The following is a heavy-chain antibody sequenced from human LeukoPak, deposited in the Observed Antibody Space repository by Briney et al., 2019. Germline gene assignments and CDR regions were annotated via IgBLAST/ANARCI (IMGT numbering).Heavy chain of an antibody. CDR3: ARGPGSMAFDI. CDR1: GFTFSSYS. V-gene: IGHV3-21*01. J-gene: IGHJ3*02. D-gene: IGHD2/OR15-2a*01. CDR2: ISSSSSYI. Sequence: GGSLRLSCAASGFTFSSYSMNWVRQAPGKGLEWVSSISSSSSYIYYADSVKGRFTISRDNAKNSLYLQMNSLRAEDTAVYYCARGPGSMAFDIWGQGTMVTVSS.